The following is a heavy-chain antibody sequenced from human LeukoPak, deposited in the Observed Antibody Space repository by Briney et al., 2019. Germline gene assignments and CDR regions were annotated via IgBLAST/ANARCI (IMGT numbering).Heavy chain of an antibody. D-gene: IGHD3-3*01. CDR3: ARLRFLEWFGDY. V-gene: IGHV1-18*04. CDR2: ISAYNGNT. J-gene: IGHJ4*02. CDR1: GYTFTGYY. Sequence: ASVKVPCKASGYTFTGYYMHWVRQAPGQGLEWMGWISAYNGNTNYAQKLQGRVTMTTDTSTSTAYMELRSLRSDDTAVYYCARLRFLEWFGDYWGQGTLVTVSS.